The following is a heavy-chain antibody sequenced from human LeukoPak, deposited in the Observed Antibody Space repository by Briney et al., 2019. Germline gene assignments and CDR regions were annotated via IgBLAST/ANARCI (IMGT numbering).Heavy chain of an antibody. V-gene: IGHV3-11*03. J-gene: IGHJ4*02. Sequence: GGSLSLSCAASGFPFNDYMTWIRQAPGKGLEWLSYISSSESYISYADSVKGRFTISRDNAKNLLYLQMNSLRAEDTAVYYCARGMTVLKLWGQGTLVTVSS. CDR2: ISSSESYI. CDR3: ARGMTVLKL. CDR1: GFPFNDY.